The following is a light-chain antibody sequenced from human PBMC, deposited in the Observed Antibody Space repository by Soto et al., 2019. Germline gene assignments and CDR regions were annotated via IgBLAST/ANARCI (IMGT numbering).Light chain of an antibody. J-gene: IGKJ2*01. CDR2: GAS. CDR1: QSVSSSY. V-gene: IGKV3-20*01. Sequence: EIVLTQSPGTLSLSPGERATLSCRASQSVSSSYLAWYQQKPGQAPMLLISGASSRVTGIPDRFSGSGSATDFTLTISSLEPEDFAVYYCQQYGSSPGYTFGQGTKLEIK. CDR3: QQYGSSPGYT.